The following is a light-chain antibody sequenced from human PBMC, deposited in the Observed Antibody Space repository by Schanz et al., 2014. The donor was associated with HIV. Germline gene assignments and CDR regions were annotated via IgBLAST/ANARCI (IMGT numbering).Light chain of an antibody. V-gene: IGLV2-14*02. CDR1: SADVGSYDL. Sequence: QSALTQPASVSGSPGQSITISCTGTSADVGSYDLVSWFQQRPGKAPKLMIYEVSKRPSGVPDRFSGSKSGNTASLTVSGLQAEDEADYYCCSYTTTSTYVFGAGTKLTVL. J-gene: IGLJ1*01. CDR3: CSYTTTSTYV. CDR2: EVS.